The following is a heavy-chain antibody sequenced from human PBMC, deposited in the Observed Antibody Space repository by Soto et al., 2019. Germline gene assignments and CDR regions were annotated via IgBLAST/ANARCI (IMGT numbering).Heavy chain of an antibody. CDR3: ARELFGRSVWFDP. Sequence: SETVSLTCAVCGGSVSSYYWRWIRRPPGNGLEWIGYIYYSGSTNYNPSLKSRVTTSVDTSKNQFSLKLSSVTAADTAVYYCARELFGRSVWFDPWGQGTLVTVS. CDR1: GGSVSSYY. J-gene: IGHJ5*02. V-gene: IGHV4-59*02. CDR2: IYYSGST. D-gene: IGHD3-10*01.